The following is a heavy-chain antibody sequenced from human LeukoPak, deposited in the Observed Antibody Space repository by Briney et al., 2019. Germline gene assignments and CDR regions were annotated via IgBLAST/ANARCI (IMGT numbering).Heavy chain of an antibody. J-gene: IGHJ2*01. CDR2: INHSGST. Sequence: SETLSLTCAVYGGSFSGYYWSWIRQPPGKGLEWIGEINHSGSTNYNPSLKSRVTISVDTSKNQFSLKLSSVTAADTAVYYCARDPRDSSGWYYWYFDLWGRGTLVTVSS. CDR3: ARDPRDSSGWYYWYFDL. V-gene: IGHV4-34*01. D-gene: IGHD6-19*01. CDR1: GGSFSGYY.